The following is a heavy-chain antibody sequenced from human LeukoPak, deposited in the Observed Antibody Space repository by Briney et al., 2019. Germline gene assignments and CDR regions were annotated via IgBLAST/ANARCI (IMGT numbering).Heavy chain of an antibody. CDR3: AKDEEGVILH. D-gene: IGHD3-16*01. CDR2: ISWDGGST. Sequence: GGSLRLSCAASGFTFDDYTMHWVRQAPGKGLEWVSLISWDGGSTYYADSVKGRFTISRDNSKDSLYLQMNSLRTEDTALYYCAKDEEGVILHWGQGTLVTVSS. CDR1: GFTFDDYT. V-gene: IGHV3-43*01. J-gene: IGHJ4*02.